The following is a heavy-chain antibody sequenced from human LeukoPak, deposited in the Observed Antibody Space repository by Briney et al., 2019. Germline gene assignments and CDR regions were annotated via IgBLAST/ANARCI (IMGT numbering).Heavy chain of an antibody. J-gene: IGHJ4*02. CDR2: VRAYNGDT. Sequence: ASVKVSCKASGYTFSTYGISWVRQAPGQGLEGMGWVRAYNGDTNYAQKFQGGVTMTSDTTTNTAYMEPTSLRSADAAVYYCASDPSSGWYGLDYWGQGTLVTVSS. CDR1: GYTFSTYG. CDR3: ASDPSSGWYGLDY. V-gene: IGHV1-18*01. D-gene: IGHD6-19*01.